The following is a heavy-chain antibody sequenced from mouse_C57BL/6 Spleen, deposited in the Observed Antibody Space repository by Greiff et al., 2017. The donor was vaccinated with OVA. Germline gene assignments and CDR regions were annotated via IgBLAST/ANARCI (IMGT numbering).Heavy chain of an antibody. CDR2: IYPGGGYT. CDR3: ARSELRVPFDY. J-gene: IGHJ2*01. D-gene: IGHD1-1*01. Sequence: QVQLQQSGAELVRPGTSVKMSCKASGYTFTNYWIGWAKQRPGHGLEWIGDIYPGGGYTNYNEKFKGKATLTADKSSSTAYMQFSSLTSEDAAIYYCARSELRVPFDYWGQGTTLTVSS. CDR1: GYTFTNYW. V-gene: IGHV1-63*01.